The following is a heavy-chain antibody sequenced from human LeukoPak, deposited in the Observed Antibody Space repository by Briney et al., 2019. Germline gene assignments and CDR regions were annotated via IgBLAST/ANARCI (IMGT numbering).Heavy chain of an antibody. Sequence: SETLSLTCAVYGGSFSGYYWSWIRQPPGKGLEWIGEINHSGSTNYNPSLKSRVTISVDTSKNQFSLKLSSVTAADTAVYYCARRRTAMVRGVLDYWGQGTLVTVSS. V-gene: IGHV4-34*01. J-gene: IGHJ4*02. CDR1: GGSFSGYY. CDR2: INHSGST. D-gene: IGHD3-10*01. CDR3: ARRRTAMVRGVLDY.